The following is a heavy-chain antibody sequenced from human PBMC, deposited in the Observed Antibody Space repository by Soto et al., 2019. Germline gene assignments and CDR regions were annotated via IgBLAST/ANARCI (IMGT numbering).Heavy chain of an antibody. J-gene: IGHJ4*02. V-gene: IGHV4-59*01. Sequence: SETLSLTCTVSGGSISGYYWSWVRQSPGKGLESIGYLYYGRSANYNPSLKSRVTLSVDTSTNQCSLTLSSMTAADTAVYYCARVPDYWGQGILVTVSS. CDR2: LYYGRSA. CDR3: ARVPDY. D-gene: IGHD2-2*01. CDR1: GGSISGYY.